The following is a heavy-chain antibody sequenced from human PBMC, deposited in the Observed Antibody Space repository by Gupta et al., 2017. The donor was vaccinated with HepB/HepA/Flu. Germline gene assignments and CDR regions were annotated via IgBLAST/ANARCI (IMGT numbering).Heavy chain of an antibody. CDR2: ISYDGSNK. Sequence: QVQLVESGGGVVQPGRSLRLSWAAPGFTFSSYGIHWVRQAPGKGLEWVAVISYDGSNKYYADSVKDRFTISRDNSKNTLYLQMNSLRAEDTAVYYCAKKGAFYGDYFDYWGQGTLVTVSS. V-gene: IGHV3-30*18. CDR3: AKKGAFYGDYFDY. J-gene: IGHJ4*02. D-gene: IGHD4-17*01. CDR1: GFTFSSYG.